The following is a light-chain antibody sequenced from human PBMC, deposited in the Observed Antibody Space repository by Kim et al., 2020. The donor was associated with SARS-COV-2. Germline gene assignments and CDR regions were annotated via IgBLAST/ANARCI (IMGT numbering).Light chain of an antibody. J-gene: IGKJ4*01. CDR1: IGNY. V-gene: IGKV1-33*01. CDR2: DAS. CDR3: EQYASALT. Sequence: IGNYLNWYQQKPGRAPKLLIYDASTLETGVPSRFSGSGSGTYFTFTINSLQPEDVATYFCEQYASALTFGGGTKVDIK.